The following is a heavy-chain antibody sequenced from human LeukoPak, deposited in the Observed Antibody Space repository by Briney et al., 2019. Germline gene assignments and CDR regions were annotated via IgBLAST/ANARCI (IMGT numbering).Heavy chain of an antibody. J-gene: IGHJ4*02. V-gene: IGHV3-7*01. CDR3: SRSLNS. CDR1: GFSFSTSW. CDR2: IKPDGSEK. Sequence: GGSLRLSCAASGFSFSTSWMDWVRQAPGKGLEWVANIKPDGSEKYYVDSVKGRFTNSRDNAKNPMFLQMNSLRAEDTAVYYCSRSLNSWGQGTLVTVSS.